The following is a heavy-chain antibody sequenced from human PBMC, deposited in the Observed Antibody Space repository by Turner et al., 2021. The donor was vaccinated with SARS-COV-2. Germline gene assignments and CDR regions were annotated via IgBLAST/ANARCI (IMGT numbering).Heavy chain of an antibody. Sequence: LQLQESGPGLVKPSETLSLTCTVSGGSITKNYAYWGWIRQPPGKGLEWIGSIYYSGNTYYNPSLKSRVTISVDTSKSQFSLKLSSVTAADTAVYYCARLPERYFFDYWGQGALVTVSS. J-gene: IGHJ4*02. CDR1: GGSITKNYAY. V-gene: IGHV4-39*01. CDR3: ARLPERYFFDY. CDR2: IYYSGNT.